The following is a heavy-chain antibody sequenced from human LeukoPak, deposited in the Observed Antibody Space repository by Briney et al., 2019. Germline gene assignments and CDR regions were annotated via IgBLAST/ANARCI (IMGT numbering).Heavy chain of an antibody. CDR2: ISYDGSNT. Sequence: GGSLRLSCEASGFTFSSYAMHWVRQAPGKGLEWVAVISYDGSNTYYADSVKGRVTISRDNSKNTLYLQMNSLRAEDTAVYYCARGGRWIQLWRDYWGQGTLVTVSS. CDR3: ARGGRWIQLWRDY. D-gene: IGHD5-18*01. CDR1: GFTFSSYA. J-gene: IGHJ4*02. V-gene: IGHV3-30-3*01.